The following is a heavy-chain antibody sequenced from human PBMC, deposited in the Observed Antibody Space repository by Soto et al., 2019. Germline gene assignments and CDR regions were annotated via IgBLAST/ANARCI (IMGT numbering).Heavy chain of an antibody. CDR1: GGTFSGYT. CDR2: IIPIFGTV. CDR3: ARDNYGDYVNYYYYGLDV. Sequence: QVQLVQSGAEVKKPGSSVKVSCKASGGTFSGYTLSWVRQAPGQGLECMGGIIPIFGTVNYAQKFQGRVTITADESTSTAYMEVSSLRSEDTAVYYCARDNYGDYVNYYYYGLDVWGQGTTVTVSS. V-gene: IGHV1-69*01. J-gene: IGHJ6*02. D-gene: IGHD4-17*01.